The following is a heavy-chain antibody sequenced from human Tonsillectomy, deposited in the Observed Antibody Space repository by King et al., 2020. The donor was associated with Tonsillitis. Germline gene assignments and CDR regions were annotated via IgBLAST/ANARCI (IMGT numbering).Heavy chain of an antibody. Sequence: VQLQESGPGLVKPSETLSLTCTVSGGSLITYYWSWIRQPPGKGLEWIGYVSDSGSANYNPSLKSRVTMSVDTSKKQVSLNLSSVTAADTAVYYCARVRYFDWLPADNWGQGTLVTVSS. CDR3: ARVRYFDWLPADN. V-gene: IGHV4-59*01. D-gene: IGHD3-9*01. CDR1: GGSLITYY. CDR2: VSDSGSA. J-gene: IGHJ4*02.